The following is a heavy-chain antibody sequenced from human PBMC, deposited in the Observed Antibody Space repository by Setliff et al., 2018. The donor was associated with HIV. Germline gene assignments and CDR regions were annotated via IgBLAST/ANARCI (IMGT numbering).Heavy chain of an antibody. V-gene: IGHV1-46*01. J-gene: IGHJ3*02. CDR3: ARGVTLVRGGRGDI. CDR1: GYTFTSYY. CDR2: INPSGGST. Sequence: GASVKVSCKASGYTFTSYYIHWVRQAPGQGLEWMGRINPSGGSTSYAQKFQGRVTITADESTSTAYMELSSLRSEDTAVYYCARGVTLVRGGRGDIWGQGTMVTVSS. D-gene: IGHD3-10*01.